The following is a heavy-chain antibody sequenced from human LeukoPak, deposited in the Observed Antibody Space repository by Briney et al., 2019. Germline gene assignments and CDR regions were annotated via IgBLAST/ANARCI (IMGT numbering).Heavy chain of an antibody. V-gene: IGHV3-23*01. Sequence: GGSLRLSCAASGFTFSSYAMSWVRQAPGKGLEWVSAISGSGGSTYYAASVKGRFTISRDNSKNTLYLQMNSLRAEDTAVYYCAKDLLASSTSCSWYYWGQGTLVTVSS. CDR1: GFTFSSYA. J-gene: IGHJ4*02. D-gene: IGHD2-2*01. CDR2: ISGSGGST. CDR3: AKDLLASSTSCSWYY.